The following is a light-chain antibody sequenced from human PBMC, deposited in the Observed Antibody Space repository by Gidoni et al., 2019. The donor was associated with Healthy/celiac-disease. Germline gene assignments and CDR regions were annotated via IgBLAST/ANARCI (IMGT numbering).Light chain of an antibody. Sequence: AITMTPSPSTLSASVGDRVTITCRASQGIRNDLGWYQQKPGKAPKLLIYAASSLQSGVPSRFSGSGSGTDFTLTISSLQPEDFATYYCLQDYNYPRTFGQGTKVEIK. CDR3: LQDYNYPRT. CDR2: AAS. CDR1: QGIRND. V-gene: IGKV1-6*01. J-gene: IGKJ1*01.